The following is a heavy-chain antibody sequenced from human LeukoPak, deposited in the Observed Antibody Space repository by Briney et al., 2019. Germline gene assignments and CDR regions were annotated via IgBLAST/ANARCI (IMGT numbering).Heavy chain of an antibody. D-gene: IGHD5-24*01. J-gene: IGHJ4*02. CDR3: AREVRDGYNFDFDY. CDR1: GGSISSGSYY. Sequence: PSQTLSLTCTVSGGSISSGSYYWSWIRQPAGKGLEWIGRIYTSGNTNYNPSLKSRVTISVDTSKNQFSLKLSSVTAADTAVYYCAREVRDGYNFDFDYWGQGTLVTVSS. CDR2: IYTSGNT. V-gene: IGHV4-61*02.